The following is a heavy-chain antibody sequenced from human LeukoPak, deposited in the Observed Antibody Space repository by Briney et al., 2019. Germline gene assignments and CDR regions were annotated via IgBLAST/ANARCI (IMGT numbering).Heavy chain of an antibody. V-gene: IGHV1-8*01. D-gene: IGHD2-2*01. J-gene: IGHJ4*02. CDR3: AALHCSSTSCYLDY. CDR1: GYTFTSYD. Sequence: ASVKVSCKASGYTFTSYDIKWVRQATGQGLEWMGWMNPNSGNTGYAQKFQGRVTMTRNTSISTAYMELSSLRSEDTAVYYCAALHCSSTSCYLDYWGQGTLVTVSS. CDR2: MNPNSGNT.